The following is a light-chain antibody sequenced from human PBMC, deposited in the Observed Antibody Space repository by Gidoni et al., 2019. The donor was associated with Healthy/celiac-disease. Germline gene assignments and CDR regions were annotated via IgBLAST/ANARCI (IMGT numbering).Light chain of an antibody. V-gene: IGKV3-20*01. Sequence: EIVLTQSPGTLSLSPGERATLSCRARQSVSSSYLAWYQQKPGQAPRLLIYGASSRATGIPDRFSGSGSGTDFTLTISRLEPEDFAVYYCQQYGSSLMYTFXXXTKLEIK. J-gene: IGKJ2*01. CDR1: QSVSSSY. CDR3: QQYGSSLMYT. CDR2: GAS.